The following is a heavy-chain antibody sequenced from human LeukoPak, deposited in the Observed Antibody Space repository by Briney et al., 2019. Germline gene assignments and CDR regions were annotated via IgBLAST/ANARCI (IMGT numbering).Heavy chain of an antibody. J-gene: IGHJ6*02. CDR2: IIPIFGTA. Sequence: SVKVSCKAFGGTFGSYAISWVRQAPGQGLEWMGGIIPIFGTANYAQKFQGRVTITADESTSTAYMELSSLRSEDTAVYYCARDLVVPAAMPNYYYYGMDVWGQGTTATVSS. CDR1: GGTFGSYA. V-gene: IGHV1-69*01. D-gene: IGHD2-2*01. CDR3: ARDLVVPAAMPNYYYYGMDV.